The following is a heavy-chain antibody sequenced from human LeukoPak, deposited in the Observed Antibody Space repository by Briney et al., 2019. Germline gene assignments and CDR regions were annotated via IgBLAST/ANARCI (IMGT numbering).Heavy chain of an antibody. V-gene: IGHV4-59*11. CDR3: ARGGRGVVVITKRRDYFDY. D-gene: IGHD3-22*01. J-gene: IGHJ4*02. Sequence: SETLSLTCTVSGGSISSHYWSWIRQPPGKGLEWIGYIYYSGSTNYNPSLKSRVTISVDTSKNQLSLKLSSVTAADTAVYYCARGGRGVVVITKRRDYFDYWGQGTLVTVSS. CDR2: IYYSGST. CDR1: GGSISSHY.